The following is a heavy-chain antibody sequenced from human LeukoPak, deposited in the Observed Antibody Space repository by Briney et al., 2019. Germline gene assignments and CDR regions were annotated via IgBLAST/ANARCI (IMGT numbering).Heavy chain of an antibody. V-gene: IGHV1-69*05. CDR3: ATYVVPAAMGGYYYYMDV. Sequence: PRASVKVSCKASGGTFSSYAISWVRQAPGQGLEWMGGIIPIFGTANYAQKFQGTVTITTAESTSTAYMGLSSLRSEDTAVYYCATYVVPAAMGGYYYYMDVWGKGTTVTVSS. CDR2: IIPIFGTA. CDR1: GGTFSSYA. J-gene: IGHJ6*03. D-gene: IGHD2-2*01.